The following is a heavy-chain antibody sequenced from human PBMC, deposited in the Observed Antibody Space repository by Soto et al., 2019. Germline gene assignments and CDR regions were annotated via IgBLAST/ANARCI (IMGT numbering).Heavy chain of an antibody. V-gene: IGHV4-31*03. CDR2: IYYSGST. J-gene: IGHJ4*02. CDR1: GGSISSGGYY. D-gene: IGHD5-18*01. CDR3: ARSGYSYGSNTLLY. Sequence: QVQLQESGPGLVKPSQTLSLTCTVSGGSISSGGYYCSWIRQHPGKGLEWIGYIYYSGSTYYNPSLKSRVTLSVDTSKNQFSLKLSSVTAADTAVYYCARSGYSYGSNTLLYWGQGTLVTVSS.